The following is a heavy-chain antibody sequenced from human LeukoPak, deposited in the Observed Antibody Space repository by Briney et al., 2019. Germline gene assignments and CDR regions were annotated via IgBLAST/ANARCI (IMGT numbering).Heavy chain of an antibody. J-gene: IGHJ4*02. CDR1: GFTFSSYW. Sequence: PGGSLRLSCAASGFTFSSYWMHWVRQAPGKGLVWVARIKTDESNTDYADSVKGRFTISRDNAKNTLYLQMNSLKADDAAVYYCTTIRPDYWGQGTLVTVSS. D-gene: IGHD5-12*01. V-gene: IGHV3-74*01. CDR3: TTIRPDY. CDR2: IKTDESNT.